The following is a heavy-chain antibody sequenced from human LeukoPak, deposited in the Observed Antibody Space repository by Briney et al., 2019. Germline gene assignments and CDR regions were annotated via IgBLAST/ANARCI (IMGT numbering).Heavy chain of an antibody. CDR2: INHSGST. Sequence: PSETLSLTCAVYGGSFSGYYWSWIRQPPGKGLEWIGEINHSGSTNYNPSLKSRVTISVDTSKNQFSLKLSSVTAADTAVYYCARRRYYYDSSGYYYGPYWYFDLWGRGTLVTVSS. CDR3: ARRRYYYDSSGYYYGPYWYFDL. J-gene: IGHJ2*01. CDR1: GGSFSGYY. D-gene: IGHD3-22*01. V-gene: IGHV4-34*01.